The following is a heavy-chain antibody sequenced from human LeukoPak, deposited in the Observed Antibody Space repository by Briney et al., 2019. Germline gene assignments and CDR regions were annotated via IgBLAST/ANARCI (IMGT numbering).Heavy chain of an antibody. V-gene: IGHV3-7*01. Sequence: GGSLRLSCAASGFTFSSYAMSWVRQAPGKGLEWVANIKQDGSEKFHVDSMKGRFTISRDNAKNSLYLQMNSLRAEDTAVYYCARDLTVTTGSDAFDFWGQGTMVTVSS. CDR3: ARDLTVTTGSDAFDF. J-gene: IGHJ3*01. D-gene: IGHD4-11*01. CDR1: GFTFSSYA. CDR2: IKQDGSEK.